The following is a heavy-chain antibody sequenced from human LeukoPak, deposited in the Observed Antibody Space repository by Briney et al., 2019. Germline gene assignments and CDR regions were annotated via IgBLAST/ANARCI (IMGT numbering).Heavy chain of an antibody. CDR2: IYYSGST. CDR1: GGSISSYY. J-gene: IGHJ4*02. CDR3: ARRAAAGHFDY. V-gene: IGHV4-59*06. D-gene: IGHD6-13*01. Sequence: SETLSLTCTVSGGSISSYYWSWIRQSPGKGLEWIGYIYYSGSTYYNPSLKSRVTISVDTSKNQFSLKLSSVTAADTAVYYCARRAAAGHFDYWGQGTLVTVSS.